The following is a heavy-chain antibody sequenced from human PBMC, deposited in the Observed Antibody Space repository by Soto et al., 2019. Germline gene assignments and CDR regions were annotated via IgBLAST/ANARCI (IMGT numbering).Heavy chain of an antibody. D-gene: IGHD7-27*01. CDR3: ARDPGDPHYGPPYYFDY. CDR2: IYYSGST. J-gene: IGHJ4*02. CDR1: GGSISSGGYY. Sequence: PSETLSLTCTVSGGSISSGGYYWSWIRQHPGKGLEWIGYIYYSGSTYYNPSLKSRVTISVDTSKNQFSLKLSSVTAADTAVYYCARDPGDPHYGPPYYFDYWGQGTLVTVSS. V-gene: IGHV4-31*03.